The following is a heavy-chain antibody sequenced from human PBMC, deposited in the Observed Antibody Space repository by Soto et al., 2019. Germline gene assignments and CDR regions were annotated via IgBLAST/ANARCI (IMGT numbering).Heavy chain of an antibody. CDR2: ISYDGSNK. CDR3: ARDDYGMDV. J-gene: IGHJ6*02. V-gene: IGHV3-30-3*01. Sequence: QEQLVESGGGVVQPGGSLRLTCAASGFAFSNYAMHWVRQAPGKGLEWLTVISYDGSNKYYADSVKGRFTISRDNSKNTLYLEMNSLRAEDTAVYYCARDDYGMDVWGQGTTVTVSS. CDR1: GFAFSNYA.